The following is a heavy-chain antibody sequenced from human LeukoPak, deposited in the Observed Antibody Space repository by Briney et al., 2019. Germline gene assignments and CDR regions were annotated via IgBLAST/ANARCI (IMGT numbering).Heavy chain of an antibody. D-gene: IGHD1-26*01. J-gene: IGHJ5*02. CDR2: TYYRSKWYN. Sequence: SQILSLTCALSGDTVSNKNAAWTWIRQSPSRGLEWLGRTYYRSKWYNDYAVSMKGRIDINPDTPKNQFSLRLNPVTPEDTAVYFCAREVVGATMATWSQGTLVTVPS. CDR1: GDTVSNKNAA. V-gene: IGHV6-1*01. CDR3: AREVVGATMAT.